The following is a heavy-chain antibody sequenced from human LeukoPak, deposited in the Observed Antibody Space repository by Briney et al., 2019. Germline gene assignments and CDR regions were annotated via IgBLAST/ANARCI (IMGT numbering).Heavy chain of an antibody. Sequence: GGSLRLSCAASGFTFSAHNMHWVRQAPGKGLEWVSSISSGSGYIYYADSVKGRFTISRDNANNSLYLQMNSLRAGDTAVYYCASREGEFDYWGQGTLVTVSS. CDR1: GFTFSAHN. CDR2: ISSGSGYI. CDR3: ASREGEFDY. V-gene: IGHV3-21*01. J-gene: IGHJ4*02.